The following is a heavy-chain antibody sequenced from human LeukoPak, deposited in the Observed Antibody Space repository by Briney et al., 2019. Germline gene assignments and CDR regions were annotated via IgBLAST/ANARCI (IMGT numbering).Heavy chain of an antibody. D-gene: IGHD6-19*01. J-gene: IGHJ4*02. CDR1: GFTLSSYG. Sequence: PGRSLRLSCAASGFTLSSYGMHWVRQAPGKGLEWVAVIWYDGSNKYYADSVKGRFTISRDNSKNTLYLQMNSLRAEDTAVYYCAREASSGWYDYWGQGTLVTVSS. CDR3: AREASSGWYDY. V-gene: IGHV3-33*01. CDR2: IWYDGSNK.